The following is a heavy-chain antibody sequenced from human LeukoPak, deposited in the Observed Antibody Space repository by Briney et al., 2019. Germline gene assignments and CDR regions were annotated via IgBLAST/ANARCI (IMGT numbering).Heavy chain of an antibody. V-gene: IGHV1-2*02. CDR1: GYTFTGYY. CDR3: ASPYYYDSSGYRAFDI. Sequence: GASVKVSCKASGYTFTGYYMHWVRQAPGQGLEWMGWINPNSGGTNYAQKFQGRVTMTRDTSISTAYMELSRLRSDDTAVYYCASPYYYDSSGYRAFDIWGQGTMVTVSS. J-gene: IGHJ3*02. CDR2: INPNSGGT. D-gene: IGHD3-22*01.